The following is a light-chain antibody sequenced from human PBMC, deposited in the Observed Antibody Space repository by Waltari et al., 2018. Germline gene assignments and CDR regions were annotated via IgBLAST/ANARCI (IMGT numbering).Light chain of an antibody. J-gene: IGLJ2*01. CDR2: DNI. V-gene: IGLV1-40*01. CDR3: QSYDSSLSGEV. Sequence: QSVLTQPPSVSGAPGQRVTISCTGSSSNIGAGYGVHWYQQFPGTVPKLLIFDNIQRPSGPPDRFSGSKSGTSASLAMTGLQAEEEADDYCQSYDSSLSGEVFGGGTKLIVL. CDR1: SSNIGAGYG.